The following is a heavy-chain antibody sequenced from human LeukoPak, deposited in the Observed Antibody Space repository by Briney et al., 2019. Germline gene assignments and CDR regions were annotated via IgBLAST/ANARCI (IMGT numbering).Heavy chain of an antibody. Sequence: PGGSPRLSCAASGFTFSSYGMSWVRQAPGKGLEWVSAISGSGGSTYYADSVKGRFTISRDNSKNTLYLQMNSLRAEDTAVYYCALYSSGWYGSPRYDYWGQGTLVTVSS. CDR3: ALYSSGWYGSPRYDY. V-gene: IGHV3-23*01. CDR2: ISGSGGST. D-gene: IGHD6-19*01. CDR1: GFTFSSYG. J-gene: IGHJ4*02.